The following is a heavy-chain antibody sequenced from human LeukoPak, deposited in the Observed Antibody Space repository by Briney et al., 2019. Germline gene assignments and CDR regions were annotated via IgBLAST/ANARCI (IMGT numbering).Heavy chain of an antibody. CDR3: ARGPPYGVRSDYLDY. J-gene: IGHJ4*02. CDR1: GFNFRSHW. CDR2: IKEDVAGR. D-gene: IGHD4/OR15-4a*01. V-gene: IGHV3-7*01. Sequence: GGSLRLSCVVSGFNFRSHWMNWVRQAPGRGLEWVASIKEDVAGRDYVDPVKGRFTISGDSAKNSIYLQMNSLRVEDTAVYYCARGPPYGVRSDYLDYWGQGTLVTVSS.